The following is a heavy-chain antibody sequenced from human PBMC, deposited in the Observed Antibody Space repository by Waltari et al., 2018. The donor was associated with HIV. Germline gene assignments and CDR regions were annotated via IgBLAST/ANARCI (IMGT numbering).Heavy chain of an antibody. V-gene: IGHV3-30*02. CDR3: AKDGYTPTYFDY. CDR1: GFTFSSYG. CDR2: ITYDGSNK. J-gene: IGHJ4*02. Sequence: QVQLVESGGDVVQPGGSLRLSCAVSGFTFSSYGMHWVRQAPGKGLELMSFITYDGSNKYYAGSVKGRFTISRDSSKNTLYLQMNGLRSEDTAVYYCAKDGYTPTYFDYWGQGTLVTVSS. D-gene: IGHD1-1*01.